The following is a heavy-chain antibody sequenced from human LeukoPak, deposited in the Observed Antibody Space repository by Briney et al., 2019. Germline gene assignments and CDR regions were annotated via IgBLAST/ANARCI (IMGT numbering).Heavy chain of an antibody. J-gene: IGHJ3*02. D-gene: IGHD1-26*01. CDR1: KFSFSSYA. V-gene: IGHV3-23*01. CDR3: GKNRYSGSLSPFDI. CDR2: ISGGGGNT. Sequence: GGSLRLSCAASKFSFSSYAMSWVRQAPGKGLEWVSAISGGGGNTYYADSVKGRFTISRDNSKNTLYLQMNSLRAEDTAVYYCGKNRYSGSLSPFDIWGQGTMVTVSS.